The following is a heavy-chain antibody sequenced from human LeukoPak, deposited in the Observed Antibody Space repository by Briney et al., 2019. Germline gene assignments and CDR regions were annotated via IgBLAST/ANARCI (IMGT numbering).Heavy chain of an antibody. J-gene: IGHJ4*02. CDR2: IRYSGRT. D-gene: IGHD3-22*01. V-gene: IGHV4-39*01. CDR1: GGSVSSISSY. CDR3: ARHYYDSSGLAYYFDN. Sequence: PSETLSLTCTVSGGSVSSISSYWGWIRQPPGKGLEWIGSIRYSGRTYYNPSLQSRVTMSVDTSKNRFSLGLSSVTAADTAVYSCARHYYDSSGLAYYFDNWGQGTLVTVSS.